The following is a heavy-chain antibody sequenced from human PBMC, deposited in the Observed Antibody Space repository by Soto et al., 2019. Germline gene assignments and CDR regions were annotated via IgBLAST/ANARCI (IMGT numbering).Heavy chain of an antibody. CDR2: IYHTGST. Sequence: SETLSLTCTVSGVTVSGDAYYWSWIRQPPGKGLEWIGNIYHTGSTYYSPSLKSRVDISLDRSTNQFSLRLSSVTAADTAVYYCARYRFSGTKWSKFDYWGQGTLVTVSS. CDR1: GVTVSGDAYY. CDR3: ARYRFSGTKWSKFDY. V-gene: IGHV4-31*03. J-gene: IGHJ4*02. D-gene: IGHD3-16*02.